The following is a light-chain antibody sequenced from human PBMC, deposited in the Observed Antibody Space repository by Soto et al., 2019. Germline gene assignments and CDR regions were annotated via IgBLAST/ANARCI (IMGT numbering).Light chain of an antibody. Sequence: IHLTQSPSTLSASVGDRVTITCRASQTISSWLAWYQQKPGKAPKLLIYKASTLKSGVPSRFSGSGSGTEFTLTISSLQPDDFATYYCQQYDILPITFGGGTKVDIK. CDR3: QQYDILPIT. CDR1: QTISSW. J-gene: IGKJ4*01. CDR2: KAS. V-gene: IGKV1-5*03.